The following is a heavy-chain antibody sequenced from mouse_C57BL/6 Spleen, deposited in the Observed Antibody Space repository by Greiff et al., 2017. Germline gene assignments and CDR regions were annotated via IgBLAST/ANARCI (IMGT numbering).Heavy chain of an antibody. Sequence: EVQRVESGPGMVKPSQSLSLTCTVTGYSITSGYDWHWIRHFPGNKLEWMGYISYSGSTNYNPSLRSRISITHDTSKNHFFLKLNSVTTEDTATYYCARGEDYGLFAYWGQGTLVTVSA. CDR2: ISYSGST. J-gene: IGHJ3*01. CDR1: GYSITSGYD. V-gene: IGHV3-1*01. CDR3: ARGEDYGLFAY. D-gene: IGHD2-4*01.